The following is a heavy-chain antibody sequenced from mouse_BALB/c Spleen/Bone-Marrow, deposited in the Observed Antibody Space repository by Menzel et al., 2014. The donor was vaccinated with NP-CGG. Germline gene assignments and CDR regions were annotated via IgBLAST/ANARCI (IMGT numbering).Heavy chain of an antibody. CDR3: ARGGISVDY. Sequence: VQLQQSGAELVRPGSSVKISCKASGYAFSSYWMNWVKQRPGRGLEWIGQIYPGDSDTVYNGKFKGKATLTADKSSNTAYMQLTSLTSEDSAVYFCARGGISVDYWGQGTTLTVSS. J-gene: IGHJ2*01. CDR2: IYPGDSDT. CDR1: GYAFSSYW. V-gene: IGHV1-80*01.